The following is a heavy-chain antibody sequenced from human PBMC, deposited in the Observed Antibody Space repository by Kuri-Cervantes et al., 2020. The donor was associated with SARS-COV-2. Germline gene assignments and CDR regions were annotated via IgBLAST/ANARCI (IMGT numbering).Heavy chain of an antibody. Sequence: ASVKVSCKASGYTFTDYYMHWVRQAPGQGLEWMGWINPNSGGTNYTQKFQGRVTMTEDTSTDTAYMELSSLRSEDTAVYYCATLEQLGNYYYYYYYMDVWGKGTTVTVSS. J-gene: IGHJ6*03. CDR2: INPNSGGT. V-gene: IGHV1-2*02. CDR3: ATLEQLGNYYYYYYYMDV. D-gene: IGHD6-6*01. CDR1: GYTFTDYY.